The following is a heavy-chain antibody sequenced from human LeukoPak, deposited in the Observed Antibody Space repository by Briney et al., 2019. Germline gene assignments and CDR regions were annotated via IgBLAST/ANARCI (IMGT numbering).Heavy chain of an antibody. CDR3: AREMGGNALDY. J-gene: IGHJ4*02. CDR1: GFTFSSYA. D-gene: IGHD4-23*01. CDR2: ISYDGSNK. V-gene: IGHV3-30*04. Sequence: GRSLRLSCAASGFTFSSYAMHWLRQAPGKGLEWVAVISYDGSNKYYADSVKGRFTISRDNSKNTLYLQMNSLRAEDTAVYYCAREMGGNALDYWGQGTLVTVSS.